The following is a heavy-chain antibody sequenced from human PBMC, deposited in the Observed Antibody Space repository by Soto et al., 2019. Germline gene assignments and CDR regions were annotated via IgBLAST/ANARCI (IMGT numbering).Heavy chain of an antibody. Sequence: ASVKVSCKASGYTFTSYDINWVRQATGQGLEWMGWMNPNSGNTGYAQKFQGRVTMTRNTSISTAYMELSSLRSEDTAVYYCARGNGYYYNLDYWGQGTLVTVSS. J-gene: IGHJ4*02. CDR2: MNPNSGNT. CDR3: ARGNGYYYNLDY. CDR1: GYTFTSYD. D-gene: IGHD3-22*01. V-gene: IGHV1-8*01.